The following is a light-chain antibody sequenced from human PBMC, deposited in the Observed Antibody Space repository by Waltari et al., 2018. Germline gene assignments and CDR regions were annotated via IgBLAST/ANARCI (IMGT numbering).Light chain of an antibody. CDR2: RNN. CDR3: AACDDSLSAVV. Sequence: QSLLTQSPSTSGTPGQRVTISCSGSSTNIGTHYVYWYQHLPGTPPKLLITRNNQLPAGVPDRFSGSKSGTSASLAISGLRSEDEAVYYCAACDDSLSAVVFGGGTRLTVL. J-gene: IGLJ2*01. V-gene: IGLV1-47*01. CDR1: STNIGTHY.